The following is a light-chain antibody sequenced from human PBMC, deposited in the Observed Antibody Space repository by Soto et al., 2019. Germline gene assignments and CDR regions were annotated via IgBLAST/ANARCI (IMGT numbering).Light chain of an antibody. CDR2: EGS. V-gene: IGLV2-23*01. CDR3: CSYAGRV. J-gene: IGLJ1*01. Sequence: LTQPASVSRSPGQSITLSCTGTSSDVGSYNLVSWYQQHPGKAPKLTIYEGSKRPSGVSNRFSGPKSGNTASLTISGLQAEDEADYYCCSYAGRVFGTGT. CDR1: SSDVGSYNL.